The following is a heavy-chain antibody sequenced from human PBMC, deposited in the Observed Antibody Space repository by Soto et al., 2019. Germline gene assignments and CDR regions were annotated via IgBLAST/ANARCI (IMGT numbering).Heavy chain of an antibody. Sequence: HPXVSLRLSCAASGFTFSSYAMSWVRQAPGKGLEWVSAISGSGGSTYYADSAKGRFTISRDNSKNTLYLQMNSLRAEDTAVYYCAKDQHIGTFYYYYGMDVWGQGTTVTVSS. D-gene: IGHD1-7*01. CDR3: AKDQHIGTFYYYYGMDV. V-gene: IGHV3-23*01. CDR1: GFTFSSYA. CDR2: ISGSGGST. J-gene: IGHJ6*02.